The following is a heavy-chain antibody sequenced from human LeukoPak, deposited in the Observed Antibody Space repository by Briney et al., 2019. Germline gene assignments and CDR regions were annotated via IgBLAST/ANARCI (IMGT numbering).Heavy chain of an antibody. J-gene: IGHJ4*02. Sequence: GGSLRLSCAASGFTFSSYNVNWVRQAPGKGLEWVSSISSSSSYIYYADSVRGRFTISRDNAKNSLYLQMNSLRAEDTAVYHCARDLFTNYPDYWGQGTLVTVSS. CDR3: ARDLFTNYPDY. CDR2: ISSSSSYI. D-gene: IGHD1-1*01. V-gene: IGHV3-21*01. CDR1: GFTFSSYN.